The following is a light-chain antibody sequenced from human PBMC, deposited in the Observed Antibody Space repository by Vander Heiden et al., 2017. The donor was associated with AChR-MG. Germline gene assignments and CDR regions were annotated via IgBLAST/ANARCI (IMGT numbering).Light chain of an antibody. CDR3: HGWDSTSDHVV. Sequence: SSVLTQPPSVSVAPGQTAPITCQGNTLRSKSVHWYQQNAGQAPVLVVYEDNDRPSGVPERFSGSTSGNTATMTISRVEAGDEADYYCHGWDSTSDHVVFGGGTKVTVL. V-gene: IGLV3-21*02. CDR2: EDN. CDR1: TLRSKS. J-gene: IGLJ2*01.